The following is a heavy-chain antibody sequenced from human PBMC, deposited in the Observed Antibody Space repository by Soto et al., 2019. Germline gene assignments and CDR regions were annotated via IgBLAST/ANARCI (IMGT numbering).Heavy chain of an antibody. J-gene: IGHJ2*01. CDR2: IHGDGDYM. V-gene: IGHV3-23*01. CDR3: VKNRGAGSYTNWSFAS. CDR1: GFIFSCGA. D-gene: IGHD1-26*01. Sequence: EVQLLDSGGGLFQPGGPLKPPVAASGFIFSCGALSWFAQPPGKGLEWVSPIHGDGDYMQYTDSVKGRFTISRENSGNTLYLQMDSLRGADTAVYYCVKNRGAGSYTNWSFASWGRGTLVTVSS.